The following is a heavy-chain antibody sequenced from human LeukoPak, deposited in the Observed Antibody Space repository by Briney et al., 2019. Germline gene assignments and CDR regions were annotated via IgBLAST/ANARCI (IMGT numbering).Heavy chain of an antibody. Sequence: PGGSLRLSCAASGFTFSSYAMSWVRQAPGKGLEWVSTIIGSGGDTYYADSVKGRFTISRDTSKNMLYLQMNSLRAEDTAVYYCAKATYYSSGHGYYFDYWGQGTLVTVSS. D-gene: IGHD6-19*01. J-gene: IGHJ4*02. CDR1: GFTFSSYA. CDR3: AKATYYSSGHGYYFDY. CDR2: IIGSGGDT. V-gene: IGHV3-23*01.